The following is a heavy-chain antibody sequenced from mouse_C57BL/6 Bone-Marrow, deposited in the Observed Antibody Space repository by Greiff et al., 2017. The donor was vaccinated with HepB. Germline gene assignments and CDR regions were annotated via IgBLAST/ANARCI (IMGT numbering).Heavy chain of an antibody. Sequence: VKLQESGPELVKPGASVKLSCKASGYTFTSYDINWVKQRPGQGLEWIGWIYPRDGSTKYNEKFKGKATLTVDTSSSTAYMELHSLTSEDSAVYFCARETYYSNPYYFDYWGQGTTLTVSS. CDR3: ARETYYSNPYYFDY. D-gene: IGHD2-5*01. J-gene: IGHJ2*01. CDR2: IYPRDGST. CDR1: GYTFTSYD. V-gene: IGHV1-85*01.